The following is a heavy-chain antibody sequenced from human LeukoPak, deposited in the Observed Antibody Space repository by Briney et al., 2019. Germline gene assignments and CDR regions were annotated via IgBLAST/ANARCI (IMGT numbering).Heavy chain of an antibody. CDR3: ARESLLGGLDF. Sequence: GGSLRLSCAASGFTFSSYWMTWVRQAPGKGLEWVANIKEGGSEKYYVDSVKGRFTIFRDNAKDSLSLHMNSLRPEDTAVYYCARESLLGGLDFWGREPWSSSPQ. D-gene: IGHD1-26*01. V-gene: IGHV3-7*04. CDR2: IKEGGSEK. CDR1: GFTFSSYW. J-gene: IGHJ4*02.